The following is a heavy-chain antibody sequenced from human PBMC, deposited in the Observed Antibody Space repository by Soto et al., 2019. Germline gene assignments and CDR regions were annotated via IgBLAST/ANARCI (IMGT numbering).Heavy chain of an antibody. CDR3: ARVSSSIVVFPDYGMDV. J-gene: IGHJ6*02. Sequence: QVKLVQSGVEVKKTGASVKVSCKDSGYTFISHGISWGLQAPGQGLEWMGWISGKNGNTNYAQKLQCRVTLTTDTSTSTAYMELRSLRSDDTAVYYCARVSSSIVVFPDYGMDVWGQGATVTVSS. V-gene: IGHV1-18*04. CDR1: GYTFISHG. CDR2: ISGKNGNT. D-gene: IGHD2-15*01.